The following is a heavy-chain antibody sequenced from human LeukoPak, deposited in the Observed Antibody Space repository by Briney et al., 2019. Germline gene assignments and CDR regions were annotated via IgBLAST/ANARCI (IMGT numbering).Heavy chain of an antibody. CDR1: GFTFSSYE. V-gene: IGHV3-48*03. D-gene: IGHD6-19*01. Sequence: GGSLRLSCAASGFTFSSYEMNWVRQAPGKGREWVSYISSSGSTIYYADSVKGRFTISRDNAKNSLYLQMNSLRAEDTAVYYCATDITVAGTFFDYWGQGTLVTVSS. CDR3: ATDITVAGTFFDY. J-gene: IGHJ4*02. CDR2: ISSSGSTI.